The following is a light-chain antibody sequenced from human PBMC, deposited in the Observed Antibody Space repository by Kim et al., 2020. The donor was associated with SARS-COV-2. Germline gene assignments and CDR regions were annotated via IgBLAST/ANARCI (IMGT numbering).Light chain of an antibody. CDR3: QQRRGT. V-gene: IGKV3-11*01. Sequence: PGERATLSCRASQSISTYLAWYKQKPGQAPRLLIYDASRRDTGIPPRFSGSGSGTDFTLTISSLEPEDFAVYYCQQRRGTFGQGTKVDIK. CDR1: QSISTY. CDR2: DAS. J-gene: IGKJ1*01.